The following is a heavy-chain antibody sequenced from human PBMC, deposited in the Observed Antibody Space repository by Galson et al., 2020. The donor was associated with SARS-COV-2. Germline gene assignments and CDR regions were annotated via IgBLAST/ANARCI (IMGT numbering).Heavy chain of an antibody. J-gene: IGHJ3*02. CDR2: IYYTGST. D-gene: IGHD3-16*02. CDR1: GGSVSSYY. Sequence: SETLSLTCTVSGGSVSSYYWSWVRQPPGKGLEGMGYIYYTGSTNYNPSLKSRGTISLDMSKNQISLKLNSLTAADTAVYYCARLVRNYDYVWGSYRGSFDIWGQGTMVTVSS. V-gene: IGHV4-59*08. CDR3: ARLVRNYDYVWGSYRGSFDI.